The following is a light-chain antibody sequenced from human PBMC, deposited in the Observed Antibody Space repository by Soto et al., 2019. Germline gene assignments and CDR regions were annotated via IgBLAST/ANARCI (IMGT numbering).Light chain of an antibody. CDR3: QQYYDSPQT. J-gene: IGKJ1*01. V-gene: IGKV4-1*01. Sequence: DIVMTQSPDSLAVSLGERATINCKSSQSVLYSSNNKNYLAWYQQKPGQPPKLLIYWASTRESGVPDRFSGSGSGTDFTLTISILQAEDVAVYYCQQYYDSPQTFGQGTNVEIK. CDR1: QSVLYSSNNKNY. CDR2: WAS.